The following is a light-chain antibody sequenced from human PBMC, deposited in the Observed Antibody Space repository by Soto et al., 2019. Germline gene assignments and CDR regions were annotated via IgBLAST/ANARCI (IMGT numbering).Light chain of an antibody. CDR2: DDN. V-gene: IGLV6-57*04. CDR1: SGSITRNY. Sequence: NFMLTQPHSVSESPGTTITISCTRSSGSITRNYVQWYRQRPDSAPTNVIYDDNHRPSGVPDRFSGSIDCSSNSASLTISGLKTEDEADYYCQSYDRTKHVVFGGGTKLTV. CDR3: QSYDRTKHVV. J-gene: IGLJ2*01.